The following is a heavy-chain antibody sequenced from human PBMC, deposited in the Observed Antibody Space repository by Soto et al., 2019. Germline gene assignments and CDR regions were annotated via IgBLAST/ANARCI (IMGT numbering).Heavy chain of an antibody. Sequence: QVQLVQSGAEVKKPGSSVKVSCKASGGTFSSYAISWVRQAPGQGLEWMGGIIPIFGTANYAQKFQGRVTITADESTSTACMALSSLGSEATAVYYCARLQGLTAQEYDGMDVWGQGTMYTVSS. CDR3: ARLQGLTAQEYDGMDV. CDR1: GGTFSSYA. V-gene: IGHV1-69*01. CDR2: IIPIFGTA. D-gene: IGHD6-6*01. J-gene: IGHJ6*01.